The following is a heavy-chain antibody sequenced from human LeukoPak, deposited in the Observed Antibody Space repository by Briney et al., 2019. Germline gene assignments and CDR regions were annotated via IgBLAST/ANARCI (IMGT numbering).Heavy chain of an antibody. CDR3: ARAGYGDYYWFDP. J-gene: IGHJ5*02. D-gene: IGHD4-17*01. CDR2: IYYSGST. Sequence: SETLSLTFTGPGGSHSSHHWSLIRQPPGKGPEVIGYIYYSGSTNYNPSLKSRVTISVDTSKNQFSLKLSSVTAADTAVYYCARAGYGDYYWFDPWGQGTLVTVSS. V-gene: IGHV4-59*11. CDR1: GGSHSSHH.